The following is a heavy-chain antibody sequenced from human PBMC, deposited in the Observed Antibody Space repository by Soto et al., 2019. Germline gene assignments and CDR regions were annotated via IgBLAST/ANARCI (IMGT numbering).Heavy chain of an antibody. D-gene: IGHD3-10*01. V-gene: IGHV1-18*01. J-gene: IGHJ5*02. CDR2: ISAYNGNT. Sequence: GASVKVSCKASGYTFTSYGIIWVRQAPGQGLEWMGWISAYNGNTNYAQKLQGRVTMTTDTSTSTAYMELRSLRSDDTAVYYCARARLWFGVNWFDPWGQGTLVTVPQ. CDR3: ARARLWFGVNWFDP. CDR1: GYTFTSYG.